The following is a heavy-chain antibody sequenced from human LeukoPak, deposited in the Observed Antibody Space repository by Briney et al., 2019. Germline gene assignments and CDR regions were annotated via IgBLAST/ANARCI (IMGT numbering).Heavy chain of an antibody. Sequence: PGGSLRLSCAASGFTFSSNWMHWVRQAPGKGLVWVSRINEDGSTTNYADSVKGRSTIFRDNAKNTLYLQMNSLRAEDTAVYYCAKERGSSGYYYAYWGQGTLVTVSS. D-gene: IGHD3-22*01. CDR1: GFTFSSNW. J-gene: IGHJ4*02. V-gene: IGHV3-74*01. CDR3: AKERGSSGYYYAY. CDR2: INEDGSTT.